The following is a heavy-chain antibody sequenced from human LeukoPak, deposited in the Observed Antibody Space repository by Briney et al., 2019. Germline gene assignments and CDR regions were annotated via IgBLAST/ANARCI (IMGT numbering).Heavy chain of an antibody. Sequence: SETLSLTCTVSGGSISSGTYYWSWIRQHPGKGLEWIGNIYYSGHIDYNPSLKSRLTISVDKSKNQFSLNLTSVTAADTAVYYCARKKDDVLPGSLGAFDIWGQGTMLTVSS. CDR3: ARKKDDVLPGSLGAFDI. V-gene: IGHV4-31*02. CDR2: IYYSGHI. CDR1: GGSISSGTYY. D-gene: IGHD3-9*01. J-gene: IGHJ3*02.